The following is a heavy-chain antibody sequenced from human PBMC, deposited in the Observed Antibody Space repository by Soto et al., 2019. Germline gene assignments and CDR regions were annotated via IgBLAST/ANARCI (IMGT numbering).Heavy chain of an antibody. D-gene: IGHD5-18*01. Sequence: QVQLVQSGAEVKKPGSSVKVSCKASGCTFSSYTISWVRQAPGQGLEWMGRIIPILGIANYAQKFQGRVTITADKSTSTAYMELSSLRSEDTAVYYCARDLGIQLWSYYFDYWGQGTLVTVSS. V-gene: IGHV1-69*08. CDR2: IIPILGIA. J-gene: IGHJ4*02. CDR1: GCTFSSYT. CDR3: ARDLGIQLWSYYFDY.